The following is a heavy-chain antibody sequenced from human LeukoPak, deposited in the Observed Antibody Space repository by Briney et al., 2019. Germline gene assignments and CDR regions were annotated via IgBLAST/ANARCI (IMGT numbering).Heavy chain of an antibody. J-gene: IGHJ4*02. D-gene: IGHD4-17*01. Sequence: SETLSLTCTVSGGSISSSSYYWGWIRQPPGKGLEWIGSIYYSGSTYYNPSLKSRVTISVDTSKNQFSLKLSSVTAADTAVYYCARQSRDGDYIAKLFDYWGQGTLVTVSS. CDR1: GGSISSSSYY. CDR2: IYYSGST. CDR3: ARQSRDGDYIAKLFDY. V-gene: IGHV4-39*01.